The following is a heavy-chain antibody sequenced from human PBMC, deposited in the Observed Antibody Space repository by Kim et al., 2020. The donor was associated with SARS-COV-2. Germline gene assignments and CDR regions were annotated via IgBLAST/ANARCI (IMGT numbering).Heavy chain of an antibody. J-gene: IGHJ6*02. Sequence: YNPSLKSRVTISVDTSKNQFSLKLSSVTAADTAVYYCARDFIAAASMDVWGQGTTVTVSS. D-gene: IGHD6-13*01. V-gene: IGHV4-31*02. CDR3: ARDFIAAASMDV.